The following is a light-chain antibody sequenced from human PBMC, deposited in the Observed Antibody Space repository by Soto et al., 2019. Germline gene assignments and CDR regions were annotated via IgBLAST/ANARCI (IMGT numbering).Light chain of an antibody. CDR2: AAS. CDR1: QDINNY. J-gene: IGKJ3*01. CDR3: QRYNKCPPFT. Sequence: DIQMTQSPSSLSASVGDRVTITCRASQDINNYLAWYQQKPGKPPKLLIYAASTLQSGVPSRFSGGGSGTDFTLTINSLQHEDVATYYCQRYNKCPPFTFGPGTKV. V-gene: IGKV1-27*01.